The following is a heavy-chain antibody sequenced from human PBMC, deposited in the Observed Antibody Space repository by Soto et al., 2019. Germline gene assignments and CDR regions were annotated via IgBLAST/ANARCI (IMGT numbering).Heavy chain of an antibody. CDR3: ARDKITGLFDY. J-gene: IGHJ4*02. V-gene: IGHV4-34*01. CDR2: INHSGST. Sequence: SETLCLTCAVYGGSFVGYYWSWILQPPGKGLEWIGEINHSGSTNYNPSLKSRVTISVDTSKNQFSLKLTSVTAADMAVYYCARDKITGLFDYWGQGTLVTVSP. D-gene: IGHD2-8*02. CDR1: GGSFVGYY.